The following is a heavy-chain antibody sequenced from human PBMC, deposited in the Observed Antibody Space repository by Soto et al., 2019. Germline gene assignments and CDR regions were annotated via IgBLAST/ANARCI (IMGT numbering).Heavy chain of an antibody. CDR1: VFSLSTSGVG. CDR2: IYWDDDR. Sequence: ESGPTLANPTQTLTLTCTFPVFSLSTSGVGVGWIRQPPEKALEWLALIYWDDDRRYSPSLKNRLAITKDTSKNQVVLRMTNMDPVDTATYYCARRHIHNTEWATGLFGPWGQGTLVTVSS. CDR3: ARRHIHNTEWATGLFGP. D-gene: IGHD1-1*01. V-gene: IGHV2-5*02. J-gene: IGHJ5*02.